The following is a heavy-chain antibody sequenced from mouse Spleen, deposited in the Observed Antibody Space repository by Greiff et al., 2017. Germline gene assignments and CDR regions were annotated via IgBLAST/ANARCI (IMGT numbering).Heavy chain of an antibody. Sequence: QVQLQQPGAELVKPGASVKMSCKASGYTFTSYWMHWVKQRPGQGLEWIGTIDPSDSYTSYNQKFKGKATLTVDTSSSTAYMQLSSLTSEDSAVYYCYRYYFDYWGQGTTLTVSS. D-gene: IGHD2-14*01. CDR3: YRYYFDY. CDR1: GYTFTSYW. CDR2: IDPSDSYT. J-gene: IGHJ2*01. V-gene: IGHV1S127*01.